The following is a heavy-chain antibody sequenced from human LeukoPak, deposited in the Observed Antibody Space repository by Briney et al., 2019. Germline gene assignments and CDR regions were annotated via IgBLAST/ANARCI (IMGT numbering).Heavy chain of an antibody. J-gene: IGHJ6*02. D-gene: IGHD5-18*01. V-gene: IGHV3-74*01. Sequence: PGGSLRLSCAASGFTFSSYWMHWVRQAPGKGLVWVSRIISGRSSTSYADSVKGRFTISRDNPKNTLYLQMNSLRAEDTAAYYCARGRYGDTAMGYYYYGMDVWGQGTTVTVS. CDR1: GFTFSSYW. CDR3: ARGRYGDTAMGYYYYGMDV. CDR2: IISGRSST.